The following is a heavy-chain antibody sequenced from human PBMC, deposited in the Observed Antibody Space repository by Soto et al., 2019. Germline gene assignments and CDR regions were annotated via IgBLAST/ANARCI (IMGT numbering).Heavy chain of an antibody. V-gene: IGHV3-21*01. J-gene: IGHJ5*02. Sequence: PGGSLRLSCAASGFTFSSYSMNWVRQAPGKGLEWVSSISSSSSYIYYADSVKGRFTISRDSAKNSLYLQMNSLRAEDTAVYYCAREYNWNYAGFDPWGQGTLVTVSS. CDR1: GFTFSSYS. CDR3: AREYNWNYAGFDP. CDR2: ISSSSSYI. D-gene: IGHD1-7*01.